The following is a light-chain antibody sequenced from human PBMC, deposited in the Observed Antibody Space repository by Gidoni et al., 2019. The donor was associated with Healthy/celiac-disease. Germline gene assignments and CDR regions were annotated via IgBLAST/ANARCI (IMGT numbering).Light chain of an antibody. CDR1: QSVSSSY. CDR2: GAS. V-gene: IGKV3-20*01. Sequence: EIVLTQPPGTLSLSPGERATLSCRASQSVSSSYLAWYQQKPGQAPRLLIYGASSRATGIPDRFSGSGSGTDFTLTISRLETEDIAVYYCQQYGSSPFTFGPGTKVDIK. J-gene: IGKJ3*01. CDR3: QQYGSSPFT.